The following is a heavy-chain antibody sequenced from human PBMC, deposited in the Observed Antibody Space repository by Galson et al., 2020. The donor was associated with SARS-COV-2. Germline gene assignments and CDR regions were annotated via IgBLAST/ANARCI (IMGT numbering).Heavy chain of an antibody. Sequence: GESLKISCAASGFTFTRYTMIWVRQAPGKGLEWVSSISSSSSNIYYADSVKGRFTISRDNAKNSLYLQMNSLRAEDTAVYYCAREGYYYDNSGYYYWGQGTLVTVSS. CDR2: ISSSSSNI. D-gene: IGHD3-22*01. J-gene: IGHJ4*02. CDR1: GFTFTRYT. V-gene: IGHV3-21*01. CDR3: AREGYYYDNSGYYY.